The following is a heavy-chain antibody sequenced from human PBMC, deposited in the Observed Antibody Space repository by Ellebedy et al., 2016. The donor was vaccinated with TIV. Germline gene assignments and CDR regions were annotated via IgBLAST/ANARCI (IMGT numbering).Heavy chain of an antibody. CDR2: ISSGSSSI. CDR1: GFTFSTYS. J-gene: IGHJ6*02. CDR3: AKDGYTVTTPLYYYYYGMDV. D-gene: IGHD4-17*01. V-gene: IGHV3-48*04. Sequence: GGSLRLXXAASGFTFSTYSMNWVRRAPGKGLEWVSYISSGSSSIYYADSVKGRFTISRDNAKKSLYLQMNSLRAEDTAVYYCAKDGYTVTTPLYYYYYGMDVWGQGTTVTVSS.